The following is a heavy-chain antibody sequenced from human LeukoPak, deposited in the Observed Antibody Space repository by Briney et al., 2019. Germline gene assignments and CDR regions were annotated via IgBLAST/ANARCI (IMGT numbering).Heavy chain of an antibody. CDR1: GGSISNYY. V-gene: IGHV4-59*12. CDR2: IYYSGST. J-gene: IGHJ4*02. D-gene: IGHD3-22*01. Sequence: SETLSLTCTVSGGSISNYYWSWIRQPPGKGLEWIGYIYYSGSTNYNPSLKSRVTISVDTSKNQFSLKLSSVTAADTAVYYCARPQSSEGRDFDYWGQGTLVTVSS. CDR3: ARPQSSEGRDFDY.